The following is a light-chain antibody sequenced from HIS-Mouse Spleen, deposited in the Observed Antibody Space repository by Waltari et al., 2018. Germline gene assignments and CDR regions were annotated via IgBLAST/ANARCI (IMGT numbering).Light chain of an antibody. CDR1: QGISSY. J-gene: IGKJ1*01. CDR2: AAS. CDR3: QQSYSTPQWT. V-gene: IGKV1-9*01. Sequence: DIQLTQSPSFLSASVGDRVTITCRASQGISSYLAWYQQKPGKAPQLLLYAASTLQSGVPSRFSGSGSGTEFTLPLSSLQPEDFATYYCQQSYSTPQWTFGQGTKVEIK.